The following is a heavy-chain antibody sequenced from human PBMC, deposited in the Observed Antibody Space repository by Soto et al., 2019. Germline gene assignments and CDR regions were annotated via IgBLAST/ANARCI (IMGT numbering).Heavy chain of an antibody. J-gene: IGHJ3*02. D-gene: IGHD3-3*01. CDR2: INSDGSST. Sequence: GGSLRLSCAASGFTFSSYWMHWVRQAPGKGLVWVSRINSDGSSTSYADSVKGRFTISRDNAKNTLYLQMNSLRAEDTAVYYCAGVGGNYDFWSGPSPNDAFDIWGQGTMVTVSS. CDR3: AGVGGNYDFWSGPSPNDAFDI. CDR1: GFTFSSYW. V-gene: IGHV3-74*01.